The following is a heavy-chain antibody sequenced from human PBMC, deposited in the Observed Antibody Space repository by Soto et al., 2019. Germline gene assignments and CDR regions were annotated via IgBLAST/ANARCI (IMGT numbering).Heavy chain of an antibody. J-gene: IGHJ4*02. CDR3: ARIQPGDEGGYFDY. CDR1: EFSLSNPRVG. CDR2: IFSTDKK. Sequence: QVTLKESGPVLVEATETLTLTCSVSEFSLSNPRVGVSWIRQPPGKALEWLAHIFSTDKKSYSASLKSRLTIYKDTSKTQVVLTMTNMDPVDTATYYCARIQPGDEGGYFDYWGQATLVTVSS. D-gene: IGHD2-15*01. V-gene: IGHV2-26*01.